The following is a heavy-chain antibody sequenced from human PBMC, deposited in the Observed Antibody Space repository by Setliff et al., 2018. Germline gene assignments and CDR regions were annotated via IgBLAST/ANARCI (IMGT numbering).Heavy chain of an antibody. CDR2: ITSGSSNI. Sequence: PGVSLRLSCGASGFTFSTYSMHWVRQAPGKGLEWVASITSGSSNIWYADSVKGRFTISRDTAKNYLYLQMNSLRAEDTAVYYCVRVKAETYRDDFYLYMDVWGKGTTVTVSS. V-gene: IGHV3-21*01. CDR3: VRVKAETYRDDFYLYMDV. D-gene: IGHD6-19*01. CDR1: GFTFSTYS. J-gene: IGHJ6*03.